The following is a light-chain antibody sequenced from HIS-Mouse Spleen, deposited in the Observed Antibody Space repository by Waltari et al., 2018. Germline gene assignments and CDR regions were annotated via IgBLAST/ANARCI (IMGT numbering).Light chain of an antibody. CDR1: NIGSKN. V-gene: IGLV3-9*01. Sequence: SYELTQPLSVSVALGQTARITCGGNNIGSKNVHWYQQKPGQAPVLVIYRDSNRPSGIPGRVSGSNSGNTGTLTVSRAQAGDEADYYCQVWDSSTVVFGGGTKLTVL. CDR2: RDS. CDR3: QVWDSSTVV. J-gene: IGLJ2*01.